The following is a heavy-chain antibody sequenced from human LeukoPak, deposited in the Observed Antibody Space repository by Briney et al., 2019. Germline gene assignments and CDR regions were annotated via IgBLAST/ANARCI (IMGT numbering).Heavy chain of an antibody. D-gene: IGHD3-22*01. CDR1: GFTFSSYA. Sequence: PGGSLRLSCAASGFTFSSYAMSWVRQAPGKGLEWVSAISGSGGSTYYADSVKGRFTISRDNSKNTLYLQMNSLRAEDTAVYYCAKDPTYYDSSGYYYGVLEPDYWGQGTLVTVS. CDR2: ISGSGGST. J-gene: IGHJ4*02. CDR3: AKDPTYYDSSGYYYGVLEPDY. V-gene: IGHV3-23*01.